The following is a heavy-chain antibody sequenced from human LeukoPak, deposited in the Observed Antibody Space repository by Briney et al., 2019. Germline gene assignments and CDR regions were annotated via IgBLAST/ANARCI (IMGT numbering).Heavy chain of an antibody. J-gene: IGHJ5*02. CDR1: GYTFTGNY. D-gene: IGHD2-15*01. CDR2: INPNSGGT. Sequence: ASVKVSCKAAGYTFTGNYMFWVRQASGQGLEWMGRINPNSGGTNYAHKFQGRVTMTRDTSISTAYMELNSLRSDDTAVYYCARGYCSGGSCYSVENWFDPWGQGTLVTVSS. V-gene: IGHV1-2*06. CDR3: ARGYCSGGSCYSVENWFDP.